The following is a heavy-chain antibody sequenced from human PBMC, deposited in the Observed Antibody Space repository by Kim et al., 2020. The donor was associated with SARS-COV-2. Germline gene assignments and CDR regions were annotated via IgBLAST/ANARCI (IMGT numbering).Heavy chain of an antibody. V-gene: IGHV3-66*01. J-gene: IGHJ6*02. D-gene: IGHD2-2*01. CDR1: GFTVSSNY. Sequence: GGSLRLSCAASGFTVSSNYMSWVRQAPGKGLEWVAVIYSGGNTYYADSVKGGFTISRDNSKNTLYLQMKSLSAEDTAVYDCASKIVPLYGMDYWGQGTT. CDR3: ASKIVPLYGMDY. CDR2: IYSGGNT.